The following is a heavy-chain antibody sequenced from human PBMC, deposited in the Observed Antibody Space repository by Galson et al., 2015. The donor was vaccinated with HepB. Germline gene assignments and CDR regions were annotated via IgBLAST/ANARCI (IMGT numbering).Heavy chain of an antibody. CDR2: VSSDGSGK. J-gene: IGHJ4*02. Sequence: SLRLSCAASGFTFSGFAMSWVRQAPGKGLQWVAAVSSDGSGKYYVDSVKGRFTISRDNSHNTLYLQMNSLRAEDTAVYYCARGGSWSGVHWGQGTLVTVSS. CDR1: GFTFSGFA. D-gene: IGHD6-13*01. V-gene: IGHV3-30*03. CDR3: ARGGSWSGVH.